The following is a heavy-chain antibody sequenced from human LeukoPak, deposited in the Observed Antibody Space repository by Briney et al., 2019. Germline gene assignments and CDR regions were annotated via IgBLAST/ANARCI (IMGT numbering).Heavy chain of an antibody. CDR2: ISSSSSYI. Sequence: GGSLRLSCVASGFTFRSYSMIWVRQAPGKGLEGVSSISSSSSYIYYADSVKGRFTISRDNAKNSLYLQMNSLRAEDTAVYYCARDSAPYYYYYYMDVWGKGTTVTVSS. CDR1: GFTFRSYS. V-gene: IGHV3-21*01. CDR3: ARDSAPYYYYYYMDV. J-gene: IGHJ6*03.